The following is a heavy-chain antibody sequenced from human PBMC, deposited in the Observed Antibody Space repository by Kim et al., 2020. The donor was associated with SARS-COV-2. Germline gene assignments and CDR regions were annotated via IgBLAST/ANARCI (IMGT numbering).Heavy chain of an antibody. V-gene: IGHV4-4*09. J-gene: IGHJ4*02. CDR3: ARMRDAYYFDY. Sequence: TDHTPALKSRVTISVATSKNPFSLQLSSVTAADTAVYYCARMRDAYYFDYWGQGTLVTVSS. CDR2: T.